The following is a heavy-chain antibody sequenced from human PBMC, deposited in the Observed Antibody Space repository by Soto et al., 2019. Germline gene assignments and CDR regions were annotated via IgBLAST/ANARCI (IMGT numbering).Heavy chain of an antibody. Sequence: QVQLVQSGAEVKKPGSSVKVSCKASGGTFSSYTISWVRQAPGQGLGWMGRIIPILGIANYAQKFQGRVTITADKSTSTAYMELSSLRSEDTAVYYCARLIVGATTNAFDIWGQGTMVTVSS. V-gene: IGHV1-69*02. J-gene: IGHJ3*02. CDR2: IIPILGIA. CDR3: ARLIVGATTNAFDI. CDR1: GGTFSSYT. D-gene: IGHD1-26*01.